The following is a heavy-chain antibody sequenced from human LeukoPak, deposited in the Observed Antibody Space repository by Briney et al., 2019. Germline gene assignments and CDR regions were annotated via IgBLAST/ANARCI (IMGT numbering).Heavy chain of an antibody. D-gene: IGHD6-6*01. CDR1: GFTFSSYA. CDR2: ISGSGGNT. CDR3: AKRCSSSSGGFDP. V-gene: IGHV3-23*01. J-gene: IGHJ5*02. Sequence: GGSLRLSCAASGFTFSSYAMSWVRQAPGKGLEWVSTISGSGGNTYYADSVKGRFTISRDNSKNTLYLQMNSLRAEDTAVYYCAKRCSSSSGGFDPWGQGTLVTVSS.